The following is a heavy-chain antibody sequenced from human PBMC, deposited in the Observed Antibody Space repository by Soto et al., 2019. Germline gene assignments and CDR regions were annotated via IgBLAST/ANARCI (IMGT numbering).Heavy chain of an antibody. CDR2: MNANSGNA. CDR1: GYTFTNYD. Sequence: QVQVVQSGAELKKPGASVKVSCKASGYTFTNYDINWVRQASGQGLEWMGWMNANSGNAAYAQKFQGRVTMTRNTSTSTAYMELSSLRSEDTAVYYCARSRRNCTNGVCYNFYGMDVWDQGTTVTVSS. J-gene: IGHJ6*02. CDR3: ARSRRNCTNGVCYNFYGMDV. V-gene: IGHV1-8*01. D-gene: IGHD2-8*01.